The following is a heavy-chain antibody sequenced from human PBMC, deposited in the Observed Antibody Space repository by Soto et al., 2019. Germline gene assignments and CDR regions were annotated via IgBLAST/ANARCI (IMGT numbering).Heavy chain of an antibody. Sequence: GGSLRLSCAASGFTFSSNYMSWVRQAPGKGLEWVSVIYSGGNTYYADSVKGRFTISRDNSKNTLYLQMNSLRAEDTAVYYCARDLEGLGWFDPWGQGTLVTVSS. J-gene: IGHJ5*02. CDR3: ARDLEGLGWFDP. CDR1: GFTFSSNY. CDR2: IYSGGNT. D-gene: IGHD3-3*01. V-gene: IGHV3-53*01.